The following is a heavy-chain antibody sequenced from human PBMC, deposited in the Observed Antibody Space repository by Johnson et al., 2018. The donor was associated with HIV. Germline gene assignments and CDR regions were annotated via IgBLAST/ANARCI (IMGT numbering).Heavy chain of an antibody. Sequence: EQLVESGGGVAQPGGSLRLSCAASGFTFSTYDMHWVRQATGKGLEWVSAIGPAGDTYYPGSVKGRFTISRENAKNMVYLQMNSLRAEDTAVYYCAKERGISGGFDIWGQGTMVIVSS. V-gene: IGHV3-13*01. CDR1: GFTFSTYD. D-gene: IGHD2-15*01. CDR2: IGPAGDT. J-gene: IGHJ3*02. CDR3: AKERGISGGFDI.